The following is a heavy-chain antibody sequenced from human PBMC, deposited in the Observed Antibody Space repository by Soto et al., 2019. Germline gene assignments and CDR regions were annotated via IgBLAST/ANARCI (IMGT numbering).Heavy chain of an antibody. V-gene: IGHV4-30-4*01. D-gene: IGHD4-17*01. J-gene: IGHJ4*02. CDR1: GGSISSDAHY. CDR3: ARGPTVTTDY. CDR2: IFSSGST. Sequence: QVQLQESGPGLVKPSQTLSLTCTVSGGSISSDAHYWSWFRQPPGKGLEWIGYIFSSGSTYYNPSLQSQVSISVDTSKNQFSLKLSSVTAADTAVYFCARGPTVTTDYWGQGALVTVSS.